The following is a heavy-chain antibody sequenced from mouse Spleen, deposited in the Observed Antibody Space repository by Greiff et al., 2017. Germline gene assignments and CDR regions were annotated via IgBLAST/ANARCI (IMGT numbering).Heavy chain of an antibody. CDR3: AKGHYYGSSPFAY. J-gene: IGHJ3*01. CDR2: IYPGSGST. V-gene: IGHV1-55*01. D-gene: IGHD1-1*01. Sequence: QVQLQQPGAELVKPGASVKMSCKASGYTFTSYWITWVKQRPRQGLEWIGDIYPGSGSTNYNEKFKSKATLTVDTSSSTAYMQLSSLTSEDSAVYYCAKGHYYGSSPFAYWGQGTLVTVSA. CDR1: GYTFTSYW.